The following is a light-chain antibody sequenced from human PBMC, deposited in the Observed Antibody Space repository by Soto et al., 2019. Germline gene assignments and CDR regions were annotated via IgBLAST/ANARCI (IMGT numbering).Light chain of an antibody. J-gene: IGKJ5*01. Sequence: AIRMTQSPSSLSASTGDRVTIICRASQGISSYLAWYQQKPGKAPKLLIYAASTLQSGVPSRFSGSGSGTDFTLTISCLQSEDFATYYCQQYYSYPPITFGQGTRLEI. CDR3: QQYYSYPPIT. V-gene: IGKV1-8*01. CDR2: AAS. CDR1: QGISSY.